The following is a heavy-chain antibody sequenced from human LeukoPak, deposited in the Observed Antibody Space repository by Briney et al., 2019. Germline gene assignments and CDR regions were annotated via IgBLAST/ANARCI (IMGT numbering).Heavy chain of an antibody. V-gene: IGHV1-8*01. D-gene: IGHD6-19*01. CDR3: ARGGWQWLVGVTVMDFVY. Sequence: ASLKVSCKASGYTFTSYDINWVRQATGQGLEWMGWMNPNSGNTGYAQKFQGRVTMTRNTSISTAYMELSSLRSEDTAVYYCARGGWQWLVGVTVMDFVYWGQGTLVTVPS. J-gene: IGHJ4*02. CDR1: GYTFTSYD. CDR2: MNPNSGNT.